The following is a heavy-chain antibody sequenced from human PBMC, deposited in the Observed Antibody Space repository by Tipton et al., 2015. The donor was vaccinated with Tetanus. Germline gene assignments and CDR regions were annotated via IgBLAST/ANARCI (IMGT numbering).Heavy chain of an antibody. V-gene: IGHV4-39*01. J-gene: IGHJ4*02. CDR1: GGSISGSSYY. CDR3: ARHPPPYYYGSGSYLDY. Sequence: TLSLTCSVSGGSISGSSYYWSWIRQPPGKALEWIGSIYYSGSTFYHPSLQSRVTISVDTSKNQFSLRLSSVTAADTAVYFCARHPPPYYYGSGSYLDYWGQGTLVTASS. CDR2: IYYSGST. D-gene: IGHD3-10*01.